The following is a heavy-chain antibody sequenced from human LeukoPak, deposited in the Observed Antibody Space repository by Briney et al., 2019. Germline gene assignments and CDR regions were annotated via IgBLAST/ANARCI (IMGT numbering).Heavy chain of an antibody. J-gene: IGHJ4*02. CDR3: ARDPLATMGFDY. CDR1: GGSISSGGYY. Sequence: PSETLSLTCTVSGGSISSGGYYWSWIRQHPGKGLEWIGYIYYSGSTYYNPSLKSRVTISVDTSKKQFSLKLSSVTAADTAVYYCARDPLATMGFDYWGQGTLVTVSS. V-gene: IGHV4-31*03. CDR2: IYYSGST. D-gene: IGHD5-12*01.